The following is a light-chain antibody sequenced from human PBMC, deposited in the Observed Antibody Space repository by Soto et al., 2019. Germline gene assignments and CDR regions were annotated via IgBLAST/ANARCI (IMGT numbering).Light chain of an antibody. CDR2: DAS. Sequence: AVQLTQSPSSLSTSVGDRVTITCRASQGISNALAWYQQKPGKAPKLLIYDASSLESGVPSRFSGSGSGTDFTLTISSLQPEDFAAYYCQHFNSYPYTVGQGTKLEI. J-gene: IGKJ2*01. CDR3: QHFNSYPYT. CDR1: QGISNA. V-gene: IGKV1-13*02.